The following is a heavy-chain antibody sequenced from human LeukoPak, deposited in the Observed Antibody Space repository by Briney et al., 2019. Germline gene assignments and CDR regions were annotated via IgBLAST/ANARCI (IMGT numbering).Heavy chain of an antibody. J-gene: IGHJ4*02. CDR3: ARVYRSGSPLDY. CDR1: GFTFSSYE. D-gene: IGHD3-10*01. CDR2: ISGSGTYT. Sequence: GGSLRLSCAASGFTFSSYEMNWVRQAPGKGLEWVSYISGSGTYTNYADSVKGRFTISRDNAKNSLYLQMNSLRAEDTAVYYCARVYRSGSPLDYWGQGTLVTVSS. V-gene: IGHV3-48*03.